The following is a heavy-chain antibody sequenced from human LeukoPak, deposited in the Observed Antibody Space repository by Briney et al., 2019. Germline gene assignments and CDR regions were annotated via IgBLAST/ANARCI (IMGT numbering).Heavy chain of an antibody. J-gene: IGHJ4*02. Sequence: LPSETLSLTCAVYGGSFSGYYWSWIRQPPGKGLEWVSAISGSGGSTYYADSVKGRFTISRDNSKNTLYLQMNSLRAEDTAVYYCAKLPRGYEAAGTYYFDYWGQGTLVTVSS. CDR2: ISGSGGST. D-gene: IGHD5-12*01. V-gene: IGHV3-23*01. CDR3: AKLPRGYEAAGTYYFDY. CDR1: GGSFSGYY.